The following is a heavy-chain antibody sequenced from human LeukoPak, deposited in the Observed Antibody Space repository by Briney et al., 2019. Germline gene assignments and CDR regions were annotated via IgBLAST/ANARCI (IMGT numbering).Heavy chain of an antibody. Sequence: GGSLRLSCAASGFTFSSYAMSWVRQAPGKGLEWVSAISGSGGSTYYADSVKGRFTISRDNSKNTLYLQMNSLRAEDTAVYYCVKGRVGATDELIIWGQGTLVTVSS. D-gene: IGHD1-26*01. CDR1: GFTFSSYA. CDR3: VKGRVGATDELII. CDR2: ISGSGGST. J-gene: IGHJ4*02. V-gene: IGHV3-23*01.